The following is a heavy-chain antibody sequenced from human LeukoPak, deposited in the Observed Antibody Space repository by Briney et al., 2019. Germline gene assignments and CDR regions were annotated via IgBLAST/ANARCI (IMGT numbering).Heavy chain of an antibody. V-gene: IGHV4-4*07. CDR1: GGSISSYY. J-gene: IGHJ5*02. Sequence: SETLSLTCTVSGGSISSYYWSWIRQPAGKGLEWIGRIYTSGSTNYNPSLKSRVTMSVDTSKNQFSLKLSSVTAADTAVYYCARQEDIVVVVAATGPNWFDPWGQGTLVTVSS. CDR3: ARQEDIVVVVAATGPNWFDP. D-gene: IGHD2-15*01. CDR2: IYTSGST.